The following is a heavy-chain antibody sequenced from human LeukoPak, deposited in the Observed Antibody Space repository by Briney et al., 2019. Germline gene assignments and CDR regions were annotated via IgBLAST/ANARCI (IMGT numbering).Heavy chain of an antibody. V-gene: IGHV4-59*01. CDR3: ARGRRITMVRETIDAFDI. CDR2: IYYSGST. D-gene: IGHD3-10*01. Sequence: PSETLSLTCTVSGGSISGYYWSWVRQPPGKGLEWIGYIYYSGSTNYNPSLKSRVTMSVDTSRNQFSLKLSSVTAADTAVYYCARGRRITMVRETIDAFDIWGQGTMVTVSS. J-gene: IGHJ3*02. CDR1: GGSISGYY.